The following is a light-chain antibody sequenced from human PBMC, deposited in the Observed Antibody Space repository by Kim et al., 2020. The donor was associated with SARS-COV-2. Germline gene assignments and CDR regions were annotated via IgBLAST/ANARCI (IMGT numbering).Light chain of an antibody. CDR1: HSVNNY. Sequence: SLCPGDRATLSGRASHSVNNYLAWYQQKPGQAPRLLIFDAFSRATGIPARFSGSGSGRDYTLTISSLEPEDSAVYYCQQRSNWLTFGGGTKVDIK. V-gene: IGKV3-11*02. J-gene: IGKJ4*01. CDR2: DAF. CDR3: QQRSNWLT.